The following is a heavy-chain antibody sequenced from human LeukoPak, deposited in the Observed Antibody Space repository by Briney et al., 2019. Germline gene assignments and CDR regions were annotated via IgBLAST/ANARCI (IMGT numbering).Heavy chain of an antibody. CDR3: ARPLRSDYDILTGSYYYYYMDV. CDR1: GGTFSSCA. J-gene: IGHJ6*03. D-gene: IGHD3-9*01. Sequence: SVKVSCKASGGTFSSCAISWVRQAPGQGLEWMGWIIPIFCTANYAQKFQGRVTITADKSTSTAYMELSSLRSEDTAVYYCARPLRSDYDILTGSYYYYYMDVWGKGTTVTVSS. CDR2: IIPIFCTA. V-gene: IGHV1-69*06.